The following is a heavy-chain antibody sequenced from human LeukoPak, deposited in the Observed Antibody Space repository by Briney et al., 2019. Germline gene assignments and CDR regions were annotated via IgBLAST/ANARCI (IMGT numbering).Heavy chain of an antibody. V-gene: IGHV4-59*08. Sequence: SETLSLTCTVSGGSIRSYYWSWIRQPPGKGLEWIGYIYHSGSTNYNPSLKSRVTISVDTSKNQFSLKLSSVTAADTAVYYCAGSRVPAAIIWGQGTLVTVSS. D-gene: IGHD2-2*01. CDR1: GGSIRSYY. J-gene: IGHJ4*02. CDR3: AGSRVPAAII. CDR2: IYHSGST.